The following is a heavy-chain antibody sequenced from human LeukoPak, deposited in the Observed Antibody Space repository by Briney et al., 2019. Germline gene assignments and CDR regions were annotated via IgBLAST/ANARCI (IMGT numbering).Heavy chain of an antibody. V-gene: IGHV3-21*01. D-gene: IGHD1-26*01. CDR1: GFTFSSYS. CDR2: ISSSSSYR. Sequence: GGSLRLSCAASGFTFSSYSMNWVRQAPGKGLEWVSSISSSSSYRYYADSVKGRFTISRDNAKNSLYLQMNSLRAEDTAVYYCASPRYSGRDPACWGQGTLVTVSS. J-gene: IGHJ4*02. CDR3: ASPRYSGRDPAC.